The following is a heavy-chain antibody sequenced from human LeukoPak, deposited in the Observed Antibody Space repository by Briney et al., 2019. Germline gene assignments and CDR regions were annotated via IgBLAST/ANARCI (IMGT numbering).Heavy chain of an antibody. CDR2: INQDGSES. CDR1: GFTFSRYL. Sequence: PGGSLRLSCGASGFTFSRYLMSWVRQAPGKGREWVANINQDGSESYYADSVKGRFTISRDNAKNSLYLQMSSLRVEDTALYYCTTIGSGEGFDYWGQGALVIVSS. CDR3: TTIGSGEGFDY. V-gene: IGHV3-7*01. J-gene: IGHJ4*02. D-gene: IGHD3-3*01.